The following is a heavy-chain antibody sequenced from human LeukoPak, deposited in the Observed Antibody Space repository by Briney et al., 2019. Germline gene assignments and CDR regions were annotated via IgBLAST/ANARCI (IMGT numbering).Heavy chain of an antibody. D-gene: IGHD2-2*02. V-gene: IGHV4-39*01. Sequence: PSETLSLTCTVSGGSISSSSYYRGWIRQPPGKGLEWIGSIYYSGSTYYNPSLKSRVTISVDTSKNQFSLKLSSVTAADTAVYYCARYRGKYCSSTSCYMWYWGQGTLVTVSS. CDR3: ARYRGKYCSSTSCYMWY. CDR1: GGSISSSSYY. J-gene: IGHJ4*02. CDR2: IYYSGST.